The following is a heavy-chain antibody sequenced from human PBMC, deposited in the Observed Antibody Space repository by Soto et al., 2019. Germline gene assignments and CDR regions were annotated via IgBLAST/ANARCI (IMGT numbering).Heavy chain of an antibody. D-gene: IGHD1-26*01. V-gene: IGHV3-30*18. CDR2: MSYDGSNT. Sequence: QVQLVESGGGVVQPGRSLRLSCAASGFNFSTYAMDWVRQAPGKGLEWVAVMSYDGSNTYYADSVKGRFTISRDNSKNTLYLQMNSLRPADTGVYYCAKRKRGAPVSYFDFWGQGTLVTVSS. CDR1: GFNFSTYA. J-gene: IGHJ4*02. CDR3: AKRKRGAPVSYFDF.